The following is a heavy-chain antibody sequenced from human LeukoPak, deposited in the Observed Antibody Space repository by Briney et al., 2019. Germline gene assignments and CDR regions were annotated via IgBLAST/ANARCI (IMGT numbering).Heavy chain of an antibody. Sequence: SETLSLTCTVSGGSISSSSYYWGWIRQPPGKGLEWIGSIYYSGSTYYNPSLKSRVAISVDTSKNQFSLKLSSVTAADTAVYYCARQAGDSSGYSNWFDPWGQGTLVTVSS. CDR1: GGSISSSSYY. V-gene: IGHV4-39*01. J-gene: IGHJ5*02. CDR3: ARQAGDSSGYSNWFDP. D-gene: IGHD3-22*01. CDR2: IYYSGST.